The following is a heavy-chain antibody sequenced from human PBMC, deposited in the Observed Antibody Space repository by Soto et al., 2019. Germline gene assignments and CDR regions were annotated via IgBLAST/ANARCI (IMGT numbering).Heavy chain of an antibody. J-gene: IGHJ4*02. CDR1: GFTFSSYA. D-gene: IGHD2-2*01. CDR3: AKDTSHCSSTSCYVDYYY. Sequence: GGSLRLSCAASGFTFSSYAMSWVRQAPGKGLEWVSAISGSGGSTYYADSVKGRFTISRDNSKNTLYLQMNSLTAEDTAVYYCAKDTSHCSSTSCYVDYYYWGQGTLVTVSS. CDR2: ISGSGGST. V-gene: IGHV3-23*01.